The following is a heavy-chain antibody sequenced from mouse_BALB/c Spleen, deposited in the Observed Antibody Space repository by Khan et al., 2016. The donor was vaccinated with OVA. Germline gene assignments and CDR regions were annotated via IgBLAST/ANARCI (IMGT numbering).Heavy chain of an antibody. CDR1: GYTFTHYG. Sequence: QIQLVQSGPELKKPGETVKISCKASGYTFTHYGMNWVKQAPGKGLKWMGWINTYTGEPTYADDFKGRFAFSLETSASTAYLQINNLKIEDTATYFCARPPYFSYVMVYWGQGTSVTVSS. CDR3: ARPPYFSYVMVY. J-gene: IGHJ4*01. V-gene: IGHV9-3-1*01. D-gene: IGHD2-10*01. CDR2: INTYTGEP.